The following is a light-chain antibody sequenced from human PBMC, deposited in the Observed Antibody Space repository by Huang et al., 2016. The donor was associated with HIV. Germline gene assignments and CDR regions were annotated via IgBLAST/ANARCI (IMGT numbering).Light chain of an antibody. Sequence: DIVMIQTSLSLSVTPGQPASISCKSSQSLLHSDGKTYLYWYLQKPGQSPHLLIEEVSSRFSRVPDRFSGSGPGTDFTQKSSRVEAEDVGVYYCMQGKHFPRTFGQGTKVEIK. CDR1: QSLLHSDGKTY. V-gene: IGKV2-29*02. CDR2: EVS. J-gene: IGKJ1*01. CDR3: MQGKHFPRT.